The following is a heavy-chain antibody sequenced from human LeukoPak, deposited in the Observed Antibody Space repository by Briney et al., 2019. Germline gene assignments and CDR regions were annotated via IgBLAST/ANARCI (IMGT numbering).Heavy chain of an antibody. CDR1: GFTVSSNY. CDR3: ARERFHGSGAPKYDY. Sequence: GGSLRLSCAASGFTVSSNYMSWVRQAPGKGLEWVSVIYSGGSTYYADSVKGRFTISRDNGKNSLYLQMSSLRVEDRATYYCARERFHGSGAPKYDYWGQGALVTVSS. J-gene: IGHJ4*02. D-gene: IGHD3-10*01. CDR2: IYSGGST. V-gene: IGHV3-53*01.